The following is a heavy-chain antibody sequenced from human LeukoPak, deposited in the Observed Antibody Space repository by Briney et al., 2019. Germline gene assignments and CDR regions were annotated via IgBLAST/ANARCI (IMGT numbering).Heavy chain of an antibody. J-gene: IGHJ4*02. CDR3: AKDISGIVATATSFDY. CDR1: GFSFDDYT. D-gene: IGHD2-15*01. V-gene: IGHV3-43*01. CDR2: SYDGSST. Sequence: QTGGSLRLSCDASGFSFDDYTMHWVRQAPGKGLEWVSLSYDGSSTFYGDSVKGRFTISRDNYKNSLFLQINSLKSEDTALYYCAKDISGIVATATSFDYWGQGTLVTVSS.